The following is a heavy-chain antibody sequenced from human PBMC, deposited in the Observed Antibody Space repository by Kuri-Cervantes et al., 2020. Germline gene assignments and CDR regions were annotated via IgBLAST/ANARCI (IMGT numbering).Heavy chain of an antibody. CDR2: MYYSGST. J-gene: IGHJ3*02. V-gene: IGHV4-61*01. CDR1: GVSISSTYY. Sequence: SETLSLTCTISGVSISSTYYWSWIRQPPGRGLEWIGYMYYSGSTNYNPSLKSRVTISADTSKNQFSLKLTSVTAADTAVYYCARGRRHLGTHNAFDIWGQGTMVTVSS. CDR3: ARGRRHLGTHNAFDI.